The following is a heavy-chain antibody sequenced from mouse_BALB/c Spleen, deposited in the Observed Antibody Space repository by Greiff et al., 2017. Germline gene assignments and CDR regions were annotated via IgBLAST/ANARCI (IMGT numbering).Heavy chain of an antibody. J-gene: IGHJ1*01. CDR1: GYAFSSYW. CDR2: IYPGNVNT. Sequence: VQLQQSGAELVRPGSSVKISCKASGYAFSSYWMNWVKQRPGQGLEWIGQIYPGNVNTKYNEKFKGKATLTADKSSSTAYMQLSSLTSEDSAVYFCARYEWYFDVWGAGTTVTVSS. D-gene: IGHD2-12*01. V-gene: IGHV1-80*01. CDR3: ARYEWYFDV.